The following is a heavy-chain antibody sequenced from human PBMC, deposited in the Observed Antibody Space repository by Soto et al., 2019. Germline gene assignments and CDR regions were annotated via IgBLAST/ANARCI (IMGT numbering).Heavy chain of an antibody. Sequence: PGESLKISCKGSGYSFTSYWIGWVRQMPGKGLEWMGIIYPGDSDTRYSPSFQGQVTISADKSISTAYLQWSSLKASDTAMYYCARHPPTAGVTLSLHYCGMDVWGQGTTVTVSS. J-gene: IGHJ6*02. CDR2: IYPGDSDT. CDR3: ARHPPTAGVTLSLHYCGMDV. V-gene: IGHV5-51*01. CDR1: GYSFTSYW. D-gene: IGHD6-13*01.